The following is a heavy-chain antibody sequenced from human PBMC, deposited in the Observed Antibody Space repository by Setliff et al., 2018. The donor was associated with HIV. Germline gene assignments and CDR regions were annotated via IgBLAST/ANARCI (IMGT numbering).Heavy chain of an antibody. CDR1: GFTFSTSW. V-gene: IGHV3-21*01. CDR3: ATDIVATLDY. D-gene: IGHD5-12*01. CDR2: ISSSSSYI. Sequence: GGSLRLSCAASGFTFSTSWMNWVRQAPGKGLEWVSSISSSSSYIYYADSVKGRFTISRDNAKNSLYLQMNSLRAEDTAVYYCATDIVATLDYWGQGTLVTVSS. J-gene: IGHJ4*02.